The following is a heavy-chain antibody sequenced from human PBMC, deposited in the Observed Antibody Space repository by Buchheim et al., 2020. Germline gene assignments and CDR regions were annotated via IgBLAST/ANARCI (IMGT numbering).Heavy chain of an antibody. D-gene: IGHD2-2*01. V-gene: IGHV4-30-2*01. Sequence: QLQLQESGSGLVKPSQTLSLTCAVSGGSISSGGYSWSWIRQPPGKGLEWIGYIYHSGSTYYNPSLQSRVTISVDRSKNQFSLKLSSVTAADTAVYYCARGVTGYCSSTSCPTYYIDYWGQGTL. J-gene: IGHJ4*02. CDR2: IYHSGST. CDR1: GGSISSGGYS. CDR3: ARGVTGYCSSTSCPTYYIDY.